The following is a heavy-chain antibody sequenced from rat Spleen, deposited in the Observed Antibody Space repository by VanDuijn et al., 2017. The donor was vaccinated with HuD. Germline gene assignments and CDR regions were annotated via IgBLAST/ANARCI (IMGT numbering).Heavy chain of an antibody. CDR2: ISYDGSST. CDR1: GFTFSDYN. D-gene: IGHD1-1*01. V-gene: IGHV5-7*01. Sequence: EVQLVESGGGLVQPGRSLKLSCAASGFTFSDYNMAWVRQAPKKGLEWVATISYDGSSTYYRDSVKGRFTISRDNAKSTLYLQMGSLRSEETATYYCARHPHYSGDVMDAWGQGASVTVSS. J-gene: IGHJ4*01. CDR3: ARHPHYSGDVMDA.